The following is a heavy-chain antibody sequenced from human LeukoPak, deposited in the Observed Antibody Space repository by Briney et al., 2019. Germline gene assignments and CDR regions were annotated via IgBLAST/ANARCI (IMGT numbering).Heavy chain of an antibody. CDR2: IYYSGDT. J-gene: IGHJ4*02. Sequence: SETLSLTCTVSGGSISSYYWSWVRQPPGKGLEWIGYIYYSGDTYYYPSLESRFTISVDTSKNQFSLKLSSVTAADTAVYYCARVAAATTNPRFDFWGQGTLGTVSS. CDR3: ARVAAATTNPRFDF. V-gene: IGHV4-59*06. D-gene: IGHD5-24*01. CDR1: GGSISSYY.